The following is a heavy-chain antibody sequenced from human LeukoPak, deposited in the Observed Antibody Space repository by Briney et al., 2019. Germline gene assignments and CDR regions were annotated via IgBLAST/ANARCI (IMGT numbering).Heavy chain of an antibody. CDR3: AYRFGDNTGFYYYYGLDV. CDR1: GGSINSTKW. J-gene: IGHJ6*02. CDR2: VYKTGDA. Sequence: SETLSLTCTISGGSINSTKWWSWVRQPPGKGLEWIGEVYKTGDADYNPSLRSRVSISLDRSNNQFSLTLRSVAAADTAVYYCAYRFGDNTGFYYYYGLDVWGLGTTVTVSS. D-gene: IGHD3-10*01. V-gene: IGHV4-4*02.